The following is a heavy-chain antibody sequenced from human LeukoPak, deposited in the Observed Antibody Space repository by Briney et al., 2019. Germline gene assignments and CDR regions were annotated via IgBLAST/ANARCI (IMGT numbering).Heavy chain of an antibody. Sequence: PGRSLRLSCAASGFSFSSYAMHWVRQAPGKGLEWVAVISYDGSNKYYTDSVKGRVTISRDHSKNTLNLQMNSLRAEDTALYYCARESLSGWYDQWGQRTLVTVSS. CDR1: GFSFSSYA. CDR2: ISYDGSNK. CDR3: ARESLSGWYDQ. D-gene: IGHD6-19*01. J-gene: IGHJ5*02. V-gene: IGHV3-30-3*01.